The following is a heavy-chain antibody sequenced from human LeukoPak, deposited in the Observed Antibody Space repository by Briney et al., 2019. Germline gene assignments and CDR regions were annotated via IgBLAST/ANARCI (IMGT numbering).Heavy chain of an antibody. D-gene: IGHD3-3*01. CDR2: ISSSSSYI. CDR1: GFTFSSYS. CDR3: ARGRSLFGVVINNYMDV. V-gene: IGHV3-21*01. J-gene: IGHJ6*03. Sequence: KPGGSLRLSCAASGFTFSSYSMNWVRQAPGKGLEWVSSISSSSSYIYYADSVKGRFTISRDNAKSSLYLQMNSLRAEDTAVYYCARGRSLFGVVINNYMDVWGKGTTVTVSS.